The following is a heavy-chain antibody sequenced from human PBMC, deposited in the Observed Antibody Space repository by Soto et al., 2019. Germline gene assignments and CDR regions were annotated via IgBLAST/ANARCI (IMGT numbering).Heavy chain of an antibody. CDR3: ARGPKMSVTGTYYNFGMDV. CDR2: SNSDTGHT. D-gene: IGHD1-1*01. Sequence: QVQLVQSGGEVKKPGASVKVSCKASGYTLSDYGISWVRQAPGQGLEWMGWSNSDTGHTNYAQKCQGRVNMTTDTSTSTAAMELVSLTSDDTAVYYCARGPKMSVTGTYYNFGMDVWGQGTTVTVSS. J-gene: IGHJ6*02. V-gene: IGHV1-18*01. CDR1: GYTLSDYG.